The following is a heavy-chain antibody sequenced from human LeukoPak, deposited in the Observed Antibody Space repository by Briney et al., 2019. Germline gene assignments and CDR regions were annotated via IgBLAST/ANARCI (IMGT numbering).Heavy chain of an antibody. D-gene: IGHD4-11*01. CDR2: IWRDGSNR. V-gene: IGHV3-33*01. J-gene: IGHJ4*01. Sequence: GRSLRLSCASSGLIYSHYGMHWVRQAPGKGLEWVAVIWRDGSNRFYAGSVKGRFTISRDNSQNTLFLQMNSLRAEDTAMYYCARDAQRGFDYSNSLEYWGHGTLVTVSS. CDR3: ARDAQRGFDYSNSLEY. CDR1: GLIYSHYG.